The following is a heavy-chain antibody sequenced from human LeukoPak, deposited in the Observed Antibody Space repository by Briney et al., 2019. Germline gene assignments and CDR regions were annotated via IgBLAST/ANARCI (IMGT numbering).Heavy chain of an antibody. CDR3: ACYGSGSYMFDP. V-gene: IGHV4-59*01. CDR1: GGSISSFH. J-gene: IGHJ5*02. CDR2: IYYSGRT. D-gene: IGHD3-10*01. Sequence: SETLSLTCTVSGGSISSFHWSWIRQPPGKGLEWIGYIYYSGRTNYNPSLKSRVTISADTSKNQFSLRLSSVTAADTAVYYCACYGSGSYMFDPWGQGTLVTVSS.